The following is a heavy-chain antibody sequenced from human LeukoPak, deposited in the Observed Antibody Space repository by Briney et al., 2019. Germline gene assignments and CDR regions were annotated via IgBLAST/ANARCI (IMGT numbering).Heavy chain of an antibody. V-gene: IGHV3-30*18. D-gene: IGHD2-15*01. CDR2: ISYDGSKK. CDR3: AKGVVQTDLGTTFDI. J-gene: IGHJ3*02. Sequence: PGGSLRLSCGASGFIFRMYGMHWVRQAPGKGLEWVAVISYDGSKKGSIDSVKGRFMISRDDSKNTLYLQMNSVRIEDTAVYYCAKGVVQTDLGTTFDIWGQGTMVSVSS. CDR1: GFIFRMYG.